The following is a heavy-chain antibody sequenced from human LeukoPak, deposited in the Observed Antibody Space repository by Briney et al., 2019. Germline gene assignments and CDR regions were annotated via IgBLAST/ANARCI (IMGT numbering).Heavy chain of an antibody. CDR3: ARDRYVGATTAGDSDS. V-gene: IGHV3-48*01. Sequence: PGGSLRLSCAASGFTFSSYSMNWVRQAPGKGPEWVSYFNNVDKTIQYADSVKGRFTISSDNAKNSLYLQMNSLRAEDTAVYYCARDRYVGATTAGDSDSWGQGTLVTVSS. J-gene: IGHJ4*02. CDR2: FNNVDKTI. D-gene: IGHD1-26*01. CDR1: GFTFSSYS.